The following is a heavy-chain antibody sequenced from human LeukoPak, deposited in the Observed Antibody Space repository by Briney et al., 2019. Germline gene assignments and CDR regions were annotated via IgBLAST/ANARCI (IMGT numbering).Heavy chain of an antibody. CDR3: ARDSGTDYYGSGSYHLDY. D-gene: IGHD3-10*01. CDR2: IYYSGST. V-gene: IGHV4-59*01. CDR1: GGSISSYY. Sequence: PSETLSLTCTVSGGSISSYYWSWIRQPPGKGLEWIGYIYYSGSTNYNPSLKSRVTISVDTSKNQFSLKLSSVTAADTAVYYCARDSGTDYYGSGSYHLDYWGQGTQVTVSS. J-gene: IGHJ4*02.